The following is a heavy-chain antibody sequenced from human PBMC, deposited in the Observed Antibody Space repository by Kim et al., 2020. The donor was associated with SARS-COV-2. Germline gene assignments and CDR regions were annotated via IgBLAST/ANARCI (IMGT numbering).Heavy chain of an antibody. V-gene: IGHV4-34*01. D-gene: IGHD4-17*01. CDR3: ARAKAKGTTVTSYFDY. CDR1: GGSFSGYY. J-gene: IGHJ4*02. CDR2: INHSGST. Sequence: SETLSLTCAVYGGSFSGYYWSWIRQPPGKGLEWIGEINHSGSTNYNPSLKSRVTISVDTSKNQFSLKLSSVTAADTAVYYCARAKAKGTTVTSYFDYWGQGTLVTLSP.